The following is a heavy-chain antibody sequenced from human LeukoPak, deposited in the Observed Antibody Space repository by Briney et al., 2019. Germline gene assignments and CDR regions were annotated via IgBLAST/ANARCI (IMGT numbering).Heavy chain of an antibody. Sequence: GGSLRLSCAASGLTFSVYSMNWVRQAPGRGLEWVSYISSDSGIIYYADSVKGRFTISRDNAKNSLYLQMDNLRAADTAVYYCARNYSPFDYWGQGTLVTVSS. D-gene: IGHD3-10*01. CDR1: GLTFSVYS. V-gene: IGHV3-48*01. CDR2: ISSDSGII. J-gene: IGHJ4*02. CDR3: ARNYSPFDY.